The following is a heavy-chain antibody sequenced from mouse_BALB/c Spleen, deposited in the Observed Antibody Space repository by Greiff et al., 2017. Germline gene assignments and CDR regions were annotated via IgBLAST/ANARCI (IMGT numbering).Heavy chain of an antibody. CDR2: INPSNGRT. CDR3: ARTTVVAEDY. CDR1: GYTFTSYW. J-gene: IGHJ2*01. Sequence: QVQLQQPGAELVKPGASVKLSCKASGYTFTSYWMHWVKQRPGQGLEWIGEINPSNGRTNYNEKFKSKATLTVDKSSSTAYMQLSSPTSEDSAVYYCARTTVVAEDYWGQGTTLTVSS. V-gene: IGHV1S81*02. D-gene: IGHD1-1*01.